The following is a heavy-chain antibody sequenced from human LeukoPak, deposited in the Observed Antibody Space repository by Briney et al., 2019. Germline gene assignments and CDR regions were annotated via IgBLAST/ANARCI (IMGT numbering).Heavy chain of an antibody. CDR3: ARSVRKYSSSVRFYFDY. V-gene: IGHV1-18*01. CDR1: GYTFTSYG. J-gene: IGHJ4*02. Sequence: ASVKVSCKASGYTFTSYGISWVRQAPGQGLEWMGWISAYNGNTNYAQKLQGRVTMTTDTSTSTAYMELRSLRSDDTAVYYCARSVRKYSSSVRFYFDYWGQGTLVTVSS. D-gene: IGHD6-6*01. CDR2: ISAYNGNT.